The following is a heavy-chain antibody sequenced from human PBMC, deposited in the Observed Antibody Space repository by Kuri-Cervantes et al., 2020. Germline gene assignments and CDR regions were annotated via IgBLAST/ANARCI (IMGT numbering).Heavy chain of an antibody. CDR3: ARYNWNDTLAFDI. CDR1: GFTFDDYA. V-gene: IGHV3-74*01. Sequence: GGSLRLSCAASGFTFDDYAMHWVRQAPGKGLVWVSRINSDGSSTSYADSVKGRFTISRDNAKNTLYLQMNSLRAEDTAVYYCARYNWNDTLAFDIWGQGTMVTVSS. J-gene: IGHJ3*02. D-gene: IGHD1-20*01. CDR2: INSDGSST.